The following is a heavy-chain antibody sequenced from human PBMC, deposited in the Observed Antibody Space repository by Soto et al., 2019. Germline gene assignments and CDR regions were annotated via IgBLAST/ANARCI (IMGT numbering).Heavy chain of an antibody. CDR1: GGSISSSSFH. CDR3: ARSWYDAFDI. Sequence: SETLSLTCTVSGGSISSSSFHWGWIRQPPGKGLEWIGSIYYSGSTYYSPSLKSRVTISVDTSKNQFSLKLSSVTAADTAVYYCARSWYDAFDIWGQGTMVTVSS. CDR2: IYYSGST. J-gene: IGHJ3*02. D-gene: IGHD2-15*01. V-gene: IGHV4-39*01.